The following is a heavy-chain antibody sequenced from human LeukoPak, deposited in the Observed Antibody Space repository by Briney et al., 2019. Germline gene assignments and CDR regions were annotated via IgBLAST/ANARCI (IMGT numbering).Heavy chain of an antibody. D-gene: IGHD1-26*01. J-gene: IGHJ6*02. V-gene: IGHV4-39*01. CDR3: ARGDVGATLDFYYFDMDV. CDR1: GGSIRSSYYY. Sequence: SETLSLTCTVSGGSIRSSYYYWGWIRQPPGKGLEWIGSIYDSGSTYYNPSLKSRVTISVDTSKNQFSLKLNSVTAADTAVYYCARGDVGATLDFYYFDMDVWGRGTTVTVSS. CDR2: IYDSGST.